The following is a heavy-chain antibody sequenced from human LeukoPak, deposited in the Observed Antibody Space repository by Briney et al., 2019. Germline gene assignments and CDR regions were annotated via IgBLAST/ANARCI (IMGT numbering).Heavy chain of an antibody. J-gene: IGHJ6*02. CDR3: ARGAAAGTGYYYYGMDV. CDR1: GGSISSYY. Sequence: SETLSLTCTVSGGSISSYYWSWIRQPPGKGLEWIGCIYYSGGTNYNPSLKSRVTISVDTSKNQFSLKLSSVTAADTAVYYCARGAAAGTGYYYYGMDVWGQGTTVTVSS. D-gene: IGHD6-13*01. V-gene: IGHV4-59*08. CDR2: IYYSGGT.